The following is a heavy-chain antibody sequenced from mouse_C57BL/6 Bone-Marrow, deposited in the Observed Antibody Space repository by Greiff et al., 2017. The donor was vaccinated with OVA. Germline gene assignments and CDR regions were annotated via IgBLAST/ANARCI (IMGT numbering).Heavy chain of an antibody. J-gene: IGHJ1*03. Sequence: EVKLVESGGGLVKPGGSLELSCAASGFTFSSYAMSWVRQTPEKRLEWVATISDGGSYTYYPDNVKGRFTISRDNAKNNLYLQMSHLKSEDTAMYYCARDRGTVIFSYWYFDVWGTGTTVTVSS. CDR3: ARDRGTVIFSYWYFDV. CDR2: ISDGGSYT. V-gene: IGHV5-4*01. CDR1: GFTFSSYA. D-gene: IGHD4-1*01.